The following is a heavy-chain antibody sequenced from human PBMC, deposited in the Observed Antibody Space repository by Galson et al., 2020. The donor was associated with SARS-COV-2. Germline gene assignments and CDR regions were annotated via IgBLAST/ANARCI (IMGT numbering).Heavy chain of an antibody. CDR3: AREDMYYQGSGACYCVFDF. V-gene: IGHV4-61*02. CDR2: IYTGGST. J-gene: IGHJ4*02. CDR1: GDSITSDPYC. D-gene: IGHD3-10*01. Sequence: SETLSLTCTVSGDSITSDPYCWAWVRQPTGKGLEWIVRIYTGGSTNYSPSLHNRVTISVDTSKHQFYLKLSSVTAADTAVYYCAREDMYYQGSGACYCVFDFWGQGTLVTVSS.